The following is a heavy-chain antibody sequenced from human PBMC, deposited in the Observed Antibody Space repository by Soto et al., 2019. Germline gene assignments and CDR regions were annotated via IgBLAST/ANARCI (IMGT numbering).Heavy chain of an antibody. Sequence: EVQLVQSGAEVKKPGESLKISCKGSGYSFTYYWIAWVRQMPGKGLEWMGIIYPRDSDTRYSPSFQGQVTISADKSNSTAYPQWSSLKASGTAMYYCARQEGSSASYFDYWGQGTLVTVSS. J-gene: IGHJ4*02. CDR2: IYPRDSDT. V-gene: IGHV5-51*01. CDR1: GYSFTYYW. D-gene: IGHD6-13*01. CDR3: ARQEGSSASYFDY.